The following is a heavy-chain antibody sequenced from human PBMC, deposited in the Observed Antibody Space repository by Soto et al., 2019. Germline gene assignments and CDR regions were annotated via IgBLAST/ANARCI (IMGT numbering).Heavy chain of an antibody. CDR2: ISAYNGNT. CDR1: GYTFTSYG. V-gene: IGHV1-18*04. CDR3: ARGYYGSGSYFYYYYGMDV. D-gene: IGHD3-10*01. Sequence: ASVKVSCKASGYTFTSYGISWVRQAPGQGLEWMGWISAYNGNTNYAQKLQGRVTMTTDTSTSTAYMELRSLRSDDTAVYYCARGYYGSGSYFYYYYGMDVWGQGTTVTVSS. J-gene: IGHJ6*02.